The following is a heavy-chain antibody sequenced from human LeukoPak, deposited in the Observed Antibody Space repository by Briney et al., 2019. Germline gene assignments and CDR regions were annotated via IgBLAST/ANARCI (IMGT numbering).Heavy chain of an antibody. D-gene: IGHD6-6*01. CDR2: ISSDGSTT. J-gene: IGHJ6*02. CDR1: GFTLSSYW. V-gene: IGHV3-74*01. Sequence: PGGSLRLSCAASGFTLSSYWMHWVRQAPGKGLVWVSLISSDGSTTTYADSVKGRFSISRDNAKNTLYLQMNSLRAEDTAVYYCAKDQSIASMDVWGQGTTVTVSS. CDR3: AKDQSIASMDV.